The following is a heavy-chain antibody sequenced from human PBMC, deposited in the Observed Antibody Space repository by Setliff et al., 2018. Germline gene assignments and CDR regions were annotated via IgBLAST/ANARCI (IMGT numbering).Heavy chain of an antibody. V-gene: IGHV4-34*01. CDR3: ARVGGYSYAFDI. Sequence: LSLTCAVYGGSFSGYYWSWIRQPPGKGLEWIGEINHSGSTNYNPSLKSRVTISVDTSKNQFSLKLSSVTAADTAVYYCARVGGYSYAFDIWGQGTTVTVSS. D-gene: IGHD2-15*01. CDR2: INHSGST. J-gene: IGHJ3*02. CDR1: GGSFSGYY.